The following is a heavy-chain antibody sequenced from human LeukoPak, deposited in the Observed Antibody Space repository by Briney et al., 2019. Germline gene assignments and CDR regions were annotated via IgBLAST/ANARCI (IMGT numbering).Heavy chain of an antibody. D-gene: IGHD3-10*01. V-gene: IGHV4-59*08. CDR3: ARLGWLYGSGSMNWFDP. Sequence: SETLSLTCNVSGDSISSDYWSWIRQPPGKGLEWIGHIYYSGSTNYNPSLKSRITTSVDTSKNQFSLKLSSVTAADTAVYYCARLGWLYGSGSMNWFDPWGQGTLVTVSS. CDR1: GDSISSDY. CDR2: IYYSGST. J-gene: IGHJ5*02.